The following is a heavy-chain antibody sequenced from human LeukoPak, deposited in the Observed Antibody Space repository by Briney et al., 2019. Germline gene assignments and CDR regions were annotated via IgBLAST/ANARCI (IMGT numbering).Heavy chain of an antibody. CDR1: GFTFSSYA. CDR3: AKAQDSDYVSTIFDY. D-gene: IGHD4-11*01. J-gene: IGHJ4*02. Sequence: GGSLRLSCAASGFTFSSYAMSWVRQAPGKGLDWVSAISGSGGSTYYADSVKGRFTISRDNSKNTLYLQMNSLRAEDTAVYYCAKAQDSDYVSTIFDYWGQGTLVTVSS. CDR2: ISGSGGST. V-gene: IGHV3-23*01.